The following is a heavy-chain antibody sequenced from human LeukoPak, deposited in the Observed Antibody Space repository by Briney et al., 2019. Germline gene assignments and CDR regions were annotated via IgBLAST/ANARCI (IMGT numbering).Heavy chain of an antibody. CDR2: ISHSGST. CDR1: GYSISSGYY. Sequence: PSETLSLTCAVSGYSISSGYYWGWIRQPPGKGLEWIGEISHSGSTNYNPSLKSRVTISVDTSKNQFSLKLSSVTAADTAVYYCARGGGYNWFDPWGQGTLVTVSS. CDR3: ARGGGYNWFDP. V-gene: IGHV4-38-2*01. D-gene: IGHD1-26*01. J-gene: IGHJ5*02.